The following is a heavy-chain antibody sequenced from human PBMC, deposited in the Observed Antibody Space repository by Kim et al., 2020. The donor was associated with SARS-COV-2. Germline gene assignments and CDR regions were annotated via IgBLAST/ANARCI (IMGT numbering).Heavy chain of an antibody. V-gene: IGHV1-3*01. Sequence: YSPTFQGRVTLTRDESATTACMELTSLTFKDTAVYYCAREGSGSYNWLDPWGQGTLVTVSS. J-gene: IGHJ5*02. D-gene: IGHD3-10*01. CDR3: AREGSGSYNWLDP.